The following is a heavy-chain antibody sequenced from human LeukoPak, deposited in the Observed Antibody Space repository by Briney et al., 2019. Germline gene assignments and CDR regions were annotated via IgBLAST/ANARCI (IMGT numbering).Heavy chain of an antibody. CDR2: MNPNSGNT. CDR3: ARGKPKGYCSSTSCYALFDP. D-gene: IGHD2-2*01. Sequence: VASVKVSCKASGYTFTSYDINWVRQATGQGLEWMGWMNPNSGNTGYAQKFQGRVTMTRNTSISTAYMELSSLRSEDTAVYYCARGKPKGYCSSTSCYALFDPWGQGTLVTGSS. CDR1: GYTFTSYD. J-gene: IGHJ5*02. V-gene: IGHV1-8*01.